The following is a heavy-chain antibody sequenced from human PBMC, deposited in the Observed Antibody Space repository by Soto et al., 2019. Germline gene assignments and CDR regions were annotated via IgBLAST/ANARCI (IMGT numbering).Heavy chain of an antibody. Sequence: ASVKVSCKASGYTFSSYYLQWVRQAPGQGLEWMGIINPSGDHTSYEEKFHGRVTITADESTSTAYMELSSLRSEDTAVYYCAREVNNWFDPWGQGTLVTVSS. V-gene: IGHV1-46*01. CDR1: GYTFSSYY. CDR2: INPSGDHT. CDR3: AREVNNWFDP. J-gene: IGHJ5*02. D-gene: IGHD3-22*01.